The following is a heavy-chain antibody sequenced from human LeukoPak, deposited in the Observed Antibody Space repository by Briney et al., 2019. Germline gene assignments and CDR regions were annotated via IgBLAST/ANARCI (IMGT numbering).Heavy chain of an antibody. D-gene: IGHD2-15*01. CDR2: INPSGGST. J-gene: IGHJ4*02. CDR3: AKARYCSGGSCFPQLTPDY. CDR1: GCTFTSYY. V-gene: IGHV1-46*01. Sequence: ASVKVSCKASGCTFTSYYMHWARQAPGQGLEWMGIINPSGGSTSYAQKFQGRVTMTRDMSTSTVYMELSSLRSEDTAVYYCAKARYCSGGSCFPQLTPDYWGQGTLVTVSS.